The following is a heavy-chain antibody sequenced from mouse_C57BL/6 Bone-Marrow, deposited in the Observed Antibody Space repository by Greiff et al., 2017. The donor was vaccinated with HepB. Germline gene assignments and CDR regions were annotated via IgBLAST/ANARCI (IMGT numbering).Heavy chain of an antibody. V-gene: IGHV5-17*01. J-gene: IGHJ1*03. D-gene: IGHD1-1*01. Sequence: EVQGVESGGGLVKPGGSLKLSCAASGFTFSDYGMHWVRQAPEKGLEWVAYISSGSSTIYYADTVKGRFTISRDNAKNTLFLQMTSLRSEDTAMYYCARYYGSSCHWYFDVWGTGTTVTVSS. CDR2: ISSGSSTI. CDR3: ARYYGSSCHWYFDV. CDR1: GFTFSDYG.